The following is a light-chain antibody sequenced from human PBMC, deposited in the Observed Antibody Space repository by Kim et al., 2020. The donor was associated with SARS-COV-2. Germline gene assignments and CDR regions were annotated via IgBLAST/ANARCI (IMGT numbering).Light chain of an antibody. V-gene: IGLV1-40*01. J-gene: IGLJ2*01. CDR1: SSNIGAGYE. CDR2: GNS. Sequence: QRFTIACTGSSSNIGAGYEVHWYQQLPGTAPKLLIYGNSNRPSGVPDRFSGSKSGTSASLAITGLQAEDEADYYCQSYDSSLSGSVFGGGTQLTVL. CDR3: QSYDSSLSGSV.